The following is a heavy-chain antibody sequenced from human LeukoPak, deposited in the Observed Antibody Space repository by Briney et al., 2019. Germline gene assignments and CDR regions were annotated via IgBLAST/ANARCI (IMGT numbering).Heavy chain of an antibody. CDR2: INPSGGST. CDR1: GYAFTSYY. CDR3: ARDGYSYGYDY. Sequence: ASVKVSCKASGYAFTSYYMHWVRQAPGQGLEWMGIINPSGGSTSYAQKFQGRVTMTRDTSTSTVYMELSSLRSEDTAVYYCARDGYSYGYDYWGQGTLVTVSS. V-gene: IGHV1-46*01. J-gene: IGHJ4*02. D-gene: IGHD5-18*01.